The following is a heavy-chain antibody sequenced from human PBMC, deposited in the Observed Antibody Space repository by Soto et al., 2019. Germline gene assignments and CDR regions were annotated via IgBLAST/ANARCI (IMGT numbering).Heavy chain of an antibody. CDR2: IYSSGST. V-gene: IGHV4-61*01. J-gene: IGHJ4*02. Sequence: SETLSLTCTVSDGPVSSGSYYWTWIRQPPGKGLEWIGYIYSSGSTLYNPSLKSRVIISVDTSMNQFSLKLRSVTAADTAVYYCASDSVAIFDSWGQGTLVTVSS. D-gene: IGHD2-15*01. CDR1: DGPVSSGSYY. CDR3: ASDSVAIFDS.